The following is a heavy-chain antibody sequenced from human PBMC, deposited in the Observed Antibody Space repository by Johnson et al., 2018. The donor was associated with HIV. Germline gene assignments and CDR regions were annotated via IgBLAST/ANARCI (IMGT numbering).Heavy chain of an antibody. V-gene: IGHV3-20*04. J-gene: IGHJ3*02. CDR2: INWDGGST. CDR1: GFIFDDYA. Sequence: VQLVESGGGVVRPGGSLRLSCAASGFIFDDYAMSWVRQAPGKGLEWVSGINWDGGSTGFADSVKGRFTISRDNAKNSLYLQMNSLRAEDTALYYCARVIRGPHSGRYQGAFEIWGQGTMVTVSS. CDR3: ARVIRGPHSGRYQGAFEI. D-gene: IGHD1-26*01.